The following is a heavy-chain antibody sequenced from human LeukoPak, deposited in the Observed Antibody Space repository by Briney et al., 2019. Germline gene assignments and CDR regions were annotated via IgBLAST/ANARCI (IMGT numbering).Heavy chain of an antibody. CDR2: INWNGGST. D-gene: IGHD3-22*01. CDR1: GFTFDDYG. Sequence: PGGSLRLSCAASGFTFDDYGMSWVRQAPGKGLEWVSGINWNGGSTGYADSVKGRFTISRDNAKNSLYLQMNSLRAEDTALYYCARSLGRESDSSGYLLYYFDYWGQGTLVTVSS. CDR3: ARSLGRESDSSGYLLYYFDY. J-gene: IGHJ4*02. V-gene: IGHV3-20*04.